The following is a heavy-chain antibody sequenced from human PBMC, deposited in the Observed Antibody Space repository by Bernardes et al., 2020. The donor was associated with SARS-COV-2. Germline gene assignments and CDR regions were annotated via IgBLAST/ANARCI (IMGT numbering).Heavy chain of an antibody. J-gene: IGHJ4*02. Sequence: GGSLRLSCAASGFTFSSYWMHWVRQSPGKGLVWVSRINSDGRTTTYADSVKGRFTISRDNGKNTLFLQMNSLRAEDTALYYCVRGPSDGHGRFEYWGQGALVSVSS. CDR3: VRGPSDGHGRFEY. CDR2: INSDGRTT. V-gene: IGHV3-74*01. CDR1: GFTFSSYW.